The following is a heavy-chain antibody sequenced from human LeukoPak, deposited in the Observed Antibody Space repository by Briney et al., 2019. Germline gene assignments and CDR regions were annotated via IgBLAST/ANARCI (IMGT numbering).Heavy chain of an antibody. CDR3: ARLRSGSYYYYYYYGMDV. V-gene: IGHV4-39*01. CDR1: GGSISSSSYY. D-gene: IGHD1-26*01. J-gene: IGHJ6*02. CDR2: IYYSGST. Sequence: PSETLSLTCTVSGGSISSSSYYWGWIRQPPGKGLEWIGSIYYSGSTYYNPSLKSRVTISVDTSKNPFSLKLSSVTAADTAVYYCARLRSGSYYYYYYYGMDVWGQGTTVTVSS.